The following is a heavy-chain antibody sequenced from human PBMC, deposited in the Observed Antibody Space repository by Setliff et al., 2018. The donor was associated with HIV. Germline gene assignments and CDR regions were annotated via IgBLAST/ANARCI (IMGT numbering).Heavy chain of an antibody. V-gene: IGHV3-48*01. Sequence: GGSLRLSCVASGFTFSDYSMNWVRQAPGKGLEWVSYINNISSTISYADSVKGRFTISRDNAKSSLYLQMNSLRAEDTAVYYCTRTSRAAYWGRGALVTVSS. D-gene: IGHD6-25*01. J-gene: IGHJ4*02. CDR1: GFTFSDYS. CDR3: TRTSRAAY. CDR2: INNISSTI.